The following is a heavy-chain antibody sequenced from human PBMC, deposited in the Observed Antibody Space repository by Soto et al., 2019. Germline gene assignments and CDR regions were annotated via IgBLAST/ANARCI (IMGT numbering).Heavy chain of an antibody. J-gene: IGHJ6*01. CDR2: IYYSGST. V-gene: IGHV4-39*01. CDR3: XSSPWRWQQPDYYGVDV. D-gene: IGHD6-13*01. CDR1: GGSISSSSYY. Sequence: SETLSLTCTVSGGSISSSSYYWGWIRQPPGKGLEWIGSIYYSGSTYYNPSLKSRVTISVDTSKNQFSLKLSSVTAADTAAYYCXSSPWRWQQPDYYGVDVWGQGTTVTVSS.